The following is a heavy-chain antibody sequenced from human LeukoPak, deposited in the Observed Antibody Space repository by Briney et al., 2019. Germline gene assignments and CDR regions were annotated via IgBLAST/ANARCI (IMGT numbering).Heavy chain of an antibody. D-gene: IGHD3-16*01. CDR3: ARGVGLTQGGAFDF. CDR2: IYHSGST. CDR1: GYSINSGCY. V-gene: IGHV4-38-2*02. J-gene: IGHJ4*02. Sequence: SETLSLTCTVSGYSINSGCYWVWIRQPPGKGLEWIGSIYHSGSTHYKSSLKSRVTISVDPSKNQLSLKLTYVPAADTAVYYWARGVGLTQGGAFDFWGQGTLVTVSS.